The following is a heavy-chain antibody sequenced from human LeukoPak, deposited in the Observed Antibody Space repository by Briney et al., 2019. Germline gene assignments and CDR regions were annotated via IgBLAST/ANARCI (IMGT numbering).Heavy chain of an antibody. CDR3: AREIHHGCSSTSCGYYYYMDV. CDR2: IYYSVST. V-gene: IGHV4-59*01. Sequence: PSETLSLTCTVSGGSISSYYWSWIRQPPGKGLGWVGYIYYSVSTNYNPSLKSRVTISVDTTKKQFSLKLSSVTAADTAVYYCAREIHHGCSSTSCGYYYYMDVWGKGTTVTVSS. D-gene: IGHD2-2*01. J-gene: IGHJ6*03. CDR1: GGSISSYY.